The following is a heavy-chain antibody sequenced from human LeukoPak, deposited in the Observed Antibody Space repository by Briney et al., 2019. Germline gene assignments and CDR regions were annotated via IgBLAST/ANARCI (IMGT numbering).Heavy chain of an antibody. V-gene: IGHV1-2*02. CDR3: ARFPNYDILTGYDAFDI. CDR1: GYTFTGYY. J-gene: IGHJ3*02. Sequence: ASVKVSCKASGYTFTGYYMHWVRQAPGQGLEWMGWINPNSGGAKYAQKFQGRVTITRDTSISTAYMELRRLRSDDTAVYYCARFPNYDILTGYDAFDIWGQGTMVTVSS. D-gene: IGHD3-9*01. CDR2: INPNSGGA.